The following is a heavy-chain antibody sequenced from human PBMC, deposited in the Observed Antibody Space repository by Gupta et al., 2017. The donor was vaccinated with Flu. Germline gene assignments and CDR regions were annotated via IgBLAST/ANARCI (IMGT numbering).Heavy chain of an antibody. V-gene: IGHV3-15*01. Sequence: QAPGKGPEWVGLIKSSSAGGTVDYAAPVKGRFSLSRDDSVNTLYLHMNSLKTEDTAVYYCTTVSLERGPAYDFWGQGGLVTVSS. J-gene: IGHJ4*02. CDR3: TTVSLERGPAYDF. D-gene: IGHD1-1*01. CDR2: IKSSSAGGTV.